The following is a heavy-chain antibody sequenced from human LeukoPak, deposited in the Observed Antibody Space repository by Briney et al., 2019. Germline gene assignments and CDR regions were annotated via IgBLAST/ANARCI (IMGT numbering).Heavy chain of an antibody. D-gene: IGHD4-23*01. Sequence: PSETLSLTCTVSGGSISSGSYYWSWIRQPAGKGLEWIGRIYTSGSTNYNPSLKSRVTISVDTSKNQFSLKLSSVTAADTAVYYCASLRWSSWYFDLWGRGTLVTVSS. CDR3: ASLRWSSWYFDL. CDR1: GGSISSGSYY. V-gene: IGHV4-61*02. J-gene: IGHJ2*01. CDR2: IYTSGST.